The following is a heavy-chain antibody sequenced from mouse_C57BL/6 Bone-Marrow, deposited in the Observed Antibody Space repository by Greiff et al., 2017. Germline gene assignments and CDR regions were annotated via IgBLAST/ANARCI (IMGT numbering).Heavy chain of an antibody. Sequence: EVKVVESGGGLVKPGGSLKLSCAASGFTFSSYAMSWVRQTPEKRLEWVATISDGGSYTYYPDNVKGRFTISRDNAKNNLYLQMSHLKSEDTAMYYCARDGPRWYFDVWGTGTTVTVSS. J-gene: IGHJ1*03. CDR2: ISDGGSYT. CDR3: ARDGPRWYFDV. V-gene: IGHV5-4*01. CDR1: GFTFSSYA.